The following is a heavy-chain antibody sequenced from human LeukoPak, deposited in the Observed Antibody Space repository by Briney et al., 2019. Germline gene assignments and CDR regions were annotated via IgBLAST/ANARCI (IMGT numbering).Heavy chain of an antibody. J-gene: IGHJ3*02. V-gene: IGHV4-31*03. CDR1: GGSISSGGYY. CDR2: IYYSGST. Sequence: PSETLSLTCTVSGGSISSGGYYWSWIRQHPGKGLEWIGYIYYSGSTYYNPSLKSRVTISVDTSKNQFSLKLSSVTAADTAVYYYARADPPSNDAFDIWGQGTMVTVSS. CDR3: ARADPPSNDAFDI.